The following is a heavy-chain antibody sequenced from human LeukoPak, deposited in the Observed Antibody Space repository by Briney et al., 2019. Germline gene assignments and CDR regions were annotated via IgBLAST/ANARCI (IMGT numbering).Heavy chain of an antibody. D-gene: IGHD2-15*01. CDR1: GFTFSSYS. V-gene: IGHV3-48*04. J-gene: IGHJ4*02. Sequence: GGSLRLSCAASGFTFSSYSINWVRQAPGKGLEWVSYISSGYPTIYYADSVNGRFTISRDNAKSTVYLQMNSLTAEDTAVYNCARDGGTSTPFDYWGQGTLVTVSS. CDR3: ARDGGTSTPFDY. CDR2: ISSGYPTI.